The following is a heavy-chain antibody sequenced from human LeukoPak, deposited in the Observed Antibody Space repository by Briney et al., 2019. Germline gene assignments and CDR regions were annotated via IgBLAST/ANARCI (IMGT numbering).Heavy chain of an antibody. V-gene: IGHV3-66*01. J-gene: IGHJ4*02. CDR3: ARVQGSGLFRWY. Sequence: GGSLRLSCAASGFTVSSKYMCWVRQAPGKGLEWVSVIYSDSSTYYADSVKGRFTISRDISKNPRYLQMSSLRAEDTGLYYCARVQGSGLFRWYWGQGALVAVCS. D-gene: IGHD2-15*01. CDR2: IYSDSST. CDR1: GFTVSSKY.